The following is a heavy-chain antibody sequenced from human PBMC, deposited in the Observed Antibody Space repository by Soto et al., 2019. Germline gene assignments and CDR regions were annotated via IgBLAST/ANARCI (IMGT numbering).Heavy chain of an antibody. Sequence: SVKVSCKASGGTFSSYAISWGRQAPGQGLEWMGGIIPIFGTANYAQKFQGRVTITADESTSTAYMELSSLRSDDTALYYCARDWYCSGGSCRDTFDIWGQGTMVTVSS. CDR1: GGTFSSYA. CDR3: ARDWYCSGGSCRDTFDI. D-gene: IGHD2-15*01. V-gene: IGHV1-69*13. CDR2: IIPIFGTA. J-gene: IGHJ3*02.